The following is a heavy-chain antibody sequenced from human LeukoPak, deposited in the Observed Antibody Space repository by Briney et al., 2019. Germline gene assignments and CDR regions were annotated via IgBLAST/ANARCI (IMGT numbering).Heavy chain of an antibody. CDR3: ARRLTGTVDY. Sequence: GGSLRLPCAASGFTFSSYEMNWVRQAPGKGLEWVSCISSSGSTIYYADSVKGRFTISRDNAKNSLYLQMNSLRAEDTAVYYCARRLTGTVDYRGQGTLVTVSS. J-gene: IGHJ4*02. CDR1: GFTFSSYE. D-gene: IGHD1-20*01. CDR2: ISSSGSTI. V-gene: IGHV3-48*03.